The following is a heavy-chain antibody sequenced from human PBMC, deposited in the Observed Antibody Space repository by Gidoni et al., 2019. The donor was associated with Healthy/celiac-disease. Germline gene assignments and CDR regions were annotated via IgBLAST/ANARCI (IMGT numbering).Heavy chain of an antibody. J-gene: IGHJ4*02. D-gene: IGHD3-22*01. CDR2: ITHTGST. CDR3: ARGRHHDSSGFPY. CDR1: GPSFSGYY. Sequence: QVQLQQWGAGLLKPSETLSLTCAMSGPSFSGYYWSWIRQSPGRGLEWIAEITHTGSTNYKPSLRIRVTISVDASKNQFSLQLRSVTAADTAVYYCARGRHHDSSGFPYWGQGTLVTVSS. V-gene: IGHV4-34*01.